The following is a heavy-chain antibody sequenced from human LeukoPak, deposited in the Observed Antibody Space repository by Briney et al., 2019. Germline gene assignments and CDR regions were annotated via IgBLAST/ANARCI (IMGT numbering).Heavy chain of an antibody. Sequence: SETPSLTCTVSGGSINSYYWGWIRQTPGKRLEWIGYIYYSGSTNYNPSLKSRVTISLDTSKNQFSLNLRSVTAADTAVYYCARGTTKGYYYDTSGYYVKWGQGTLVTVSS. V-gene: IGHV4-59*01. CDR2: IYYSGST. J-gene: IGHJ4*02. D-gene: IGHD3-22*01. CDR1: GGSINSYY. CDR3: ARGTTKGYYYDTSGYYVK.